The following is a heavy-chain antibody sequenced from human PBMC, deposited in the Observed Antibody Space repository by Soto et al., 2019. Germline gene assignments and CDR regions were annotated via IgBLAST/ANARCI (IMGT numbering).Heavy chain of an antibody. J-gene: IGHJ4*02. Sequence: EVQLLESGGGLVQPGGSLRLSCAASGFTFSSYARSWVRQAPGRGLEWVSAISGSGGSTYYADSVKGRFTISRDNSKNTLYLQMNSLRAEDTAVYYCAKEALNYYYGSGSYADFDYWGQGTLVTVSS. CDR1: GFTFSSYA. CDR2: ISGSGGST. V-gene: IGHV3-23*01. D-gene: IGHD3-10*01. CDR3: AKEALNYYYGSGSYADFDY.